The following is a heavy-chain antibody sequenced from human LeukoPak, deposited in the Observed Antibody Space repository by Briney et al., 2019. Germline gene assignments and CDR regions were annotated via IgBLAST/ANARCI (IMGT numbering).Heavy chain of an antibody. D-gene: IGHD2-2*01. CDR2: ISSSSSTI. Sequence: PGGSLRLSCAASGFTFSSYSMNWVRQAPGKGLEWVSYISSSSSTIYYADSVKGRFTISRDNAKNSLYLQMNSLRAEDTAVYYCARRYCSSTSCQFDYWGQGTLVTVSS. CDR1: GFTFSSYS. CDR3: ARRYCSSTSCQFDY. V-gene: IGHV3-48*01. J-gene: IGHJ4*02.